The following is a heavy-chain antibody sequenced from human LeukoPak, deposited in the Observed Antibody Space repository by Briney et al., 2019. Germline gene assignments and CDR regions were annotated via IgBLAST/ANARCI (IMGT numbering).Heavy chain of an antibody. CDR2: IIPIFGTA. CDR1: GGTFSSYA. Sequence: GASVKVSCKASGGTFSSYAISWVRQAPGQGLEWMGGIIPIFGTANYAQKFQGRVTITADESTSTAYMELSSLRSEDTAVYYCARDPNPPDAFDIWGQGTMVTVSS. CDR3: ARDPNPPDAFDI. J-gene: IGHJ3*02. V-gene: IGHV1-69*13.